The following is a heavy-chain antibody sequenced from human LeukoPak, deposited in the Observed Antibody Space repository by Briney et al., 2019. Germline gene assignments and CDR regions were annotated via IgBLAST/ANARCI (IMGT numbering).Heavy chain of an antibody. CDR1: GFSISSGYY. CDR3: AGGAAAIVDY. CDR2: IYYSGST. V-gene: IGHV4-59*01. D-gene: IGHD2-2*01. J-gene: IGHJ4*02. Sequence: SETLSLNCSVSGFSISSGYYWSWIRQPPGKGLEWIGYIYYSGSTNYNPSLKSRVTISVDTSKNQFSLKLSSVTAADTAVYYCAGGAAAIVDYWGQGTLVTVSS.